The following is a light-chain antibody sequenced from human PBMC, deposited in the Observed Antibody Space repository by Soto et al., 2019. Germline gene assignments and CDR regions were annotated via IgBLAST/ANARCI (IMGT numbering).Light chain of an antibody. Sequence: IVLTQSPGTLSLSPGERPTLSCRASQSISRYLAWYQQKPGQGPRLLIYGASSRATGTPDRFSGSGSGTDFTLTINRLEPEDFALYYCQQYGGSPPTFGQGTKVDIK. J-gene: IGKJ1*01. CDR1: QSISRY. V-gene: IGKV3-20*01. CDR3: QQYGGSPPT. CDR2: GAS.